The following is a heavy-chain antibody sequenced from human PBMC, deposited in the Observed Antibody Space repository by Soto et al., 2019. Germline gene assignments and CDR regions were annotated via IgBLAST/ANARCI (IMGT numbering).Heavy chain of an antibody. Sequence: QVQLVQSGAEVKKPGSSVKVSCKASGGTFSSYTISWVRQAPGQGLEWMGRIIPILGIANYAQKFQGRVTITADKSMSTAYMELRSLRSEDTAVYYCARDSATPFDYWGQGTLVTVSS. CDR2: IIPILGIA. CDR3: ARDSATPFDY. CDR1: GGTFSSYT. D-gene: IGHD2-15*01. J-gene: IGHJ4*02. V-gene: IGHV1-69*08.